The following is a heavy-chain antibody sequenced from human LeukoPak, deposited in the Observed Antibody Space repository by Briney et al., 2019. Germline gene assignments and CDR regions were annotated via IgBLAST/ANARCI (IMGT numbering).Heavy chain of an antibody. Sequence: GGSLRLSCAASGFTFSSYEMNWVRQAPGKGPEWVSYISSSGSTIYYADSVKGRFTISRDNAKNSLYLQMNSLRAEDTAVYYCAREPEEYSSGWRPYYFDYWGQGTLVTVSS. J-gene: IGHJ4*02. CDR3: AREPEEYSSGWRPYYFDY. CDR2: ISSSGSTI. V-gene: IGHV3-48*03. D-gene: IGHD6-19*01. CDR1: GFTFSSYE.